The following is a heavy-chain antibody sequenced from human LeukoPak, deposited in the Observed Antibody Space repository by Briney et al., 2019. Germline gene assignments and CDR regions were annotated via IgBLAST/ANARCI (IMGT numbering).Heavy chain of an antibody. J-gene: IGHJ4*02. D-gene: IGHD2-2*01. CDR2: ISGRDGGT. CDR1: GFTFSTYG. CDR3: ARSPWGSTSCPAY. V-gene: IGHV3-23*01. Sequence: PGGSLRLSCTASGFTFSTYGMNWIRQAPGKGLEWVSAISGRDGGTYYADSVKGRLTISRDNSKNTLYLQMNSLRAEDTAVYYCARSPWGSTSCPAYWGQGTLVTVSS.